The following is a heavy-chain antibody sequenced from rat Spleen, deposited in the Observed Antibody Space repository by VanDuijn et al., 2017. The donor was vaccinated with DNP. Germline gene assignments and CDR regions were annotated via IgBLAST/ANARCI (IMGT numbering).Heavy chain of an antibody. V-gene: IGHV5-46*01. Sequence: EVQLVESGGGSVQPGRSMKLSCAASGFTFSSFPMAWVRQAPTKSLEWVASLSFDGDTSYYRDSVKGRFSVSRDDAKGNLYLQMDSLRPEDTATYYCATGTLAYWGQGTLVTVSS. J-gene: IGHJ3*01. CDR3: ATGTLAY. CDR1: GFTFSSFP. CDR2: LSFDGDTS.